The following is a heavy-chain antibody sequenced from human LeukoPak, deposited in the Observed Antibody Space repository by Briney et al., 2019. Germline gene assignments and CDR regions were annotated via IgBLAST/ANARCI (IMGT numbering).Heavy chain of an antibody. D-gene: IGHD3-22*01. Sequence: SVKVSCKASGYTFTGYYMHWVRQAPGQGLEWMGWINPNSGGTNYAQKFQGRVTMTRDTSISTAYMELSGLRSDDTAMYYCARSSGYYYYYGMDVWGQGTTVTVSS. V-gene: IGHV1-2*02. CDR3: ARSSGYYYYYGMDV. J-gene: IGHJ6*02. CDR2: INPNSGGT. CDR1: GYTFTGYY.